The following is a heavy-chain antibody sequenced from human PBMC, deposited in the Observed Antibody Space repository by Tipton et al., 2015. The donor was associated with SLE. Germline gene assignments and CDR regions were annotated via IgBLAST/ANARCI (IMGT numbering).Heavy chain of an antibody. CDR1: GASIKSGSYF. J-gene: IGHJ3*02. D-gene: IGHD5-12*01. V-gene: IGHV4-61*02. CDR2: MFFSGDT. CDR3: AGGGVATMGGYAFEI. Sequence: TLSLTCTVSGASIKSGSYFWTWIRQPAGKGLEWIGRMFFSGDTNYNPSLKSRLTMSVDTSKNQLSLTVNSVTAADTALYYCAGGGVATMGGYAFEIWGQGTMVTVSS.